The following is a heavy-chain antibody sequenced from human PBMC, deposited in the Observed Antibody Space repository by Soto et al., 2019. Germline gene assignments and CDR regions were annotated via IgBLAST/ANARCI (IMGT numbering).Heavy chain of an antibody. CDR1: GFRFSNHC. Sequence: GGSLTLSCAPAGFRFSNHCMHWVHQASGKGLEWVAVIWSDGNNRYYADSVKGRFTISRDNSKNTLYLQMNSLRAEDTAVYYCVRGDNWNDEASDYWGQGT. J-gene: IGHJ4*02. V-gene: IGHV3-33*01. CDR3: VRGDNWNDEASDY. CDR2: IWSDGNNR. D-gene: IGHD1-1*01.